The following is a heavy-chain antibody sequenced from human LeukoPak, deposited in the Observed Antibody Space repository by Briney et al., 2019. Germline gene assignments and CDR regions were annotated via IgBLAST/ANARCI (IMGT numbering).Heavy chain of an antibody. CDR3: AHDRRLLHHYYYMDV. Sequence: SSVKVSCKASGGTFSSYAISWVRQAPGQGIEWMGGGILIFGTANYAKKFQERVTITADESTSTAYMELSSLRSEDTAVYYCAHDRRLLHHYYYMDVWGKGTTVTVSS. J-gene: IGHJ6*03. CDR2: GILIFGTA. D-gene: IGHD3-3*01. V-gene: IGHV1-69*01. CDR1: GGTFSSYA.